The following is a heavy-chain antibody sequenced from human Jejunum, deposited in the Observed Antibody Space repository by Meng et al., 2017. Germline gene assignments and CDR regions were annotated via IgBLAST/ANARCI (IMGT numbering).Heavy chain of an antibody. D-gene: IGHD4-23*01. Sequence: GGSLRLSCVASGFTFSNYAMNWVRQAPGKGLEWVSTCRGSNPGTYYADSVKGRFTISRDNSKNTLYLQMNSLRAEDTAVYYCAKGNGGAPHYYFDHWGQGTLVTVSS. CDR3: AKGNGGAPHYYFDH. CDR1: GFTFSNYA. J-gene: IGHJ4*02. CDR2: CRGSNPGT. V-gene: IGHV3-23*01.